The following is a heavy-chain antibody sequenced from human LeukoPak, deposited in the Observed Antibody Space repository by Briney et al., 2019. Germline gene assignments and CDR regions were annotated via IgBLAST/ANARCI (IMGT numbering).Heavy chain of an antibody. CDR1: GGSVSSGGFY. V-gene: IGHV4-31*03. D-gene: IGHD4-17*01. Sequence: SQTPSLTCTVSGGSVSSGGFYWNWIRQHPVKGLEWIGFLSYSGTTDYNPSPKSRVTMSVDTTRNQFSLRLSSVTAADTAMYYCARKNDYGASYYIDVWGRGTTVTDSS. CDR3: ARKNDYGASYYIDV. CDR2: LSYSGTT. J-gene: IGHJ6*03.